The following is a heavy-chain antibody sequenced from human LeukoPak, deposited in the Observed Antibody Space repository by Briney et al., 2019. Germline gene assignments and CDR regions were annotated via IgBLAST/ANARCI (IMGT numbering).Heavy chain of an antibody. V-gene: IGHV4-39*07. CDR3: ARLGSGSYYYYYMDV. Sequence: PSETLSLTCTASGGSISSSSYYWGWIRQPPGKGLEWIGSIYYSGSTYYNPSLKSRVTISVDTSKNQFSLELSSVTAADTAVYYCARLGSGSYYYYYMDVWGKGTTVTVSS. D-gene: IGHD1-1*01. J-gene: IGHJ6*03. CDR1: GGSISSSSYY. CDR2: IYYSGST.